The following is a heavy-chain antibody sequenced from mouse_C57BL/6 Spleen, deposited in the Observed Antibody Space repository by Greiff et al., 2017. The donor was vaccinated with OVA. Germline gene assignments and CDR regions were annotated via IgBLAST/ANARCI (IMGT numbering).Heavy chain of an antibody. CDR1: GFTFTDYY. CDR2: IDPEDGDT. J-gene: IGHJ3*01. V-gene: IGHV14-1*01. D-gene: IGHD1-1*01. Sequence: EVQLQQSGAELVRPGASVKLSCTASGFTFTDYYMHWVKQRPEQGLEWIGRIDPEDGDTDYDPKFQGKDTLTADTSSNTAYLQLSSLTSEDTAVYYGTTYYGSSPRFAYWGQGTLVTVSA. CDR3: TTYYGSSPRFAY.